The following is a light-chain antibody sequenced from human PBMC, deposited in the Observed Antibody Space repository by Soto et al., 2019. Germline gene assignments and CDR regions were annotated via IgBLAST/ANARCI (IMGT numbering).Light chain of an antibody. V-gene: IGKV3-20*01. J-gene: IGKJ5*01. Sequence: EIVLTHNPGSLLGSASDTATLSCRRSQSFSSTYLAWYQQKPGQAPRLLIYGASSRATGIPDRFSGGGSGTDFSLTISRLDPEDFAVYYCQQDSRSPLKFGQGARLDIK. CDR1: QSFSSTY. CDR3: QQDSRSPLK. CDR2: GAS.